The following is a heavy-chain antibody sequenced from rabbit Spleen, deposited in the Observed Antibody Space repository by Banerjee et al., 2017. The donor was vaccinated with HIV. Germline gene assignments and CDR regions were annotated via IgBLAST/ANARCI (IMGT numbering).Heavy chain of an antibody. D-gene: IGHD8-1*01. V-gene: IGHV1S47*01. CDR3: ARDGAGGSYFAL. Sequence: QEQLVESGGGLVTLGGSLKLSCKASGIDFSSYGISWVRQAPGKGLEWIAYIYPDYGSTNYASWVNGRFTISLDNAQNTVFLQMTSLTAADTATYFCARDGAGGSYFALWGPGTLVTVS. J-gene: IGHJ4*01. CDR1: GIDFSSYG. CDR2: IYPDYGST.